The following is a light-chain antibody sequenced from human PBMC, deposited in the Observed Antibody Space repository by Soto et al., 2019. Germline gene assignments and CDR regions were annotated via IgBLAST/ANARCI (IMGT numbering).Light chain of an antibody. CDR2: PNN. CDR1: LSNIGNNG. Sequence: QSVLTQPPSASGTPGQRVTISCSGSLSNIGNNGVNWYQQLPGTAPKLLIYPNNQRPSGVPDRFSGSKSGPSASLAVSGLQSEYESDSYCAVWHDSLNGVVFGGGTKLTVL. J-gene: IGLJ2*01. V-gene: IGLV1-44*01. CDR3: AVWHDSLNGVV.